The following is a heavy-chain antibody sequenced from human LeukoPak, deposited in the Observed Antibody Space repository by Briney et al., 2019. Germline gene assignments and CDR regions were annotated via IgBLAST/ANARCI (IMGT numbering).Heavy chain of an antibody. CDR3: ARVFAYGVLEANAFDI. D-gene: IGHD4-17*01. CDR2: ISAYNGNT. Sequence: GASVKVSCKASGYTFTSYGISWVRQAPGQGLEWMGWISAYNGNTNYAQKLQGRVTMTTDTSTSTAYMELRSLRSDDTAVYYCARVFAYGVLEANAFDIWGQGTMVTVSS. J-gene: IGHJ3*02. CDR1: GYTFTSYG. V-gene: IGHV1-18*01.